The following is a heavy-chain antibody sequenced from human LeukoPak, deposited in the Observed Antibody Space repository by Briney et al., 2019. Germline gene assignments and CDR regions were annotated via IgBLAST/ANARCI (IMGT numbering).Heavy chain of an antibody. CDR3: ARDYFGYMDV. CDR2: INLSDGST. D-gene: IGHD3-10*01. J-gene: IGHJ6*03. V-gene: IGHV1-46*01. Sequence: ASVKVSCKASGYTFTTCYMHWVRQAPGQGLEWMGIINLSDGSTTYAQEFQGRVTMTRDMSTSTVYMELSSLRSEDTAVYYCARDYFGYMDVWGKGTTVTVSS. CDR1: GYTFTTCY.